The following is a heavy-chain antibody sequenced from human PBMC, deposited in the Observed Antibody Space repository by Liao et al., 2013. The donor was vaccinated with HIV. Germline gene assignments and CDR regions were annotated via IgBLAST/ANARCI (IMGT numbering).Heavy chain of an antibody. D-gene: IGHD5-24*01. CDR3: ARWLGNNFGVDS. J-gene: IGHJ4*02. CDR1: GGSISGFY. V-gene: IGHV4-59*01. Sequence: QVQLQESGPGLVKPSQTLSLTCGVSGGSISGFYWSWIRQSPERGLEWIGYIYYTGSTNYNPSFKRRITISVDTSKNQISLKLRSVTAADTATYYCARWLGNNFGVDSWGQGTLVTVSS. CDR2: IYYTGST.